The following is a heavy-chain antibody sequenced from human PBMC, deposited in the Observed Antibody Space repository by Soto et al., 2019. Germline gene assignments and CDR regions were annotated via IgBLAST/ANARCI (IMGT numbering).Heavy chain of an antibody. CDR3: ARAGRLLHPFDY. Sequence: SETLSLTCTVSGGSISSVDYYWSWIRQPPGKGLEWIGYIYYSGSTYYNPSLKSRVTISVDTSKNQFSLKLSSVTAADTAVYYCARAGRLLHPFDYWGQGTLVTASS. J-gene: IGHJ4*02. V-gene: IGHV4-30-4*01. CDR2: IYYSGST. D-gene: IGHD3-3*01. CDR1: GGSISSVDYY.